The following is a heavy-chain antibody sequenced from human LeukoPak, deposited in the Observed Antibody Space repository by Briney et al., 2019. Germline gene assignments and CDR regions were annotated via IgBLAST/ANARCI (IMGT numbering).Heavy chain of an antibody. CDR2: IKQDGSEK. J-gene: IGHJ4*02. V-gene: IGHV3-7*04. CDR1: GFTFSSYE. CDR3: AMDSYGPDDY. Sequence: PGGSLRLSCAASGFTFSSYEMNWVRQAPGKGLEWVANIKQDGSEKNYVDSVKGRFTISRDNTKNSVYLQMNSLRGEDTGVYYCAMDSYGPDDYWGQGTLVTVSS. D-gene: IGHD3-16*01.